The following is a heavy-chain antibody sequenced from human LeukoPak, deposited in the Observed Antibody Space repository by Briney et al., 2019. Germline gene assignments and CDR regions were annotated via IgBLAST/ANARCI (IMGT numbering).Heavy chain of an antibody. CDR2: ISYDGSNK. CDR1: GFTFSSYA. V-gene: IGHV3-30-3*01. CDR3: ASRAYYDYYYFDY. D-gene: IGHD3-3*01. J-gene: IGHJ4*02. Sequence: GGSLRLSCAASGFTFSSYAMHWVRQAPGKGLEWVAVISYDGSNKYYADSVKGRFTISRDNSKNTLYLQMNSLRAEDTAVYYCASRAYYDYYYFDYWGQGTLVTVSS.